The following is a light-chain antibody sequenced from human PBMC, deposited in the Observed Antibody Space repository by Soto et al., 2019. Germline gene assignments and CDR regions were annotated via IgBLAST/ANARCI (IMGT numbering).Light chain of an antibody. Sequence: EVVWSRSPVTLSLSPGEGATLSCSAKQSVGRNYLAWFQQKLGRAARLLIYGASSRTTGIPDRFSGSGSGTDFTLTMTRLEPEDSAVYYCQQYGHSPYTFGQGTKVDIK. CDR2: GAS. CDR1: QSVGRNY. CDR3: QQYGHSPYT. V-gene: IGKV3-20*01. J-gene: IGKJ2*01.